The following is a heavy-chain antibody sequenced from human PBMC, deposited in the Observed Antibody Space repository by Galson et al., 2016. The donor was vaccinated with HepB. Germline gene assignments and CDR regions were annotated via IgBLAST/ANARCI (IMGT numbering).Heavy chain of an antibody. CDR3: ARGRRTICNGSLCYKDSYYYAMDV. D-gene: IGHD2-8*02. Sequence: SETLSLTCIVSGESVINDRYYWTWIRLPPGKGLEWIGCIDYSGSTNYSPSLKSRVTMSLDASENEVSLRLSSVTAADTAIYYCARGRRTICNGSLCYKDSYYYAMDVWGQGTTVAVS. CDR2: IDYSGST. V-gene: IGHV4-61*01. J-gene: IGHJ6*02. CDR1: GESVINDRYY.